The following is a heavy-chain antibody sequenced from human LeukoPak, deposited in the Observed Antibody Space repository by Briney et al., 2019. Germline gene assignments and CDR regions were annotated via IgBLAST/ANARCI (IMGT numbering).Heavy chain of an antibody. CDR3: AKDRRIVVVPAALDY. Sequence: GGSLRLSCAASGFTFSSYAMSWVRQAPGKGLEWVSAISGSGGSTYYADPVKGRFTISRDNSKNTLYLQMNSLRAEDTAVYYCAKDRRIVVVPAALDYWGQGTLVTVSS. J-gene: IGHJ4*02. V-gene: IGHV3-23*01. CDR2: ISGSGGST. CDR1: GFTFSSYA. D-gene: IGHD2-2*01.